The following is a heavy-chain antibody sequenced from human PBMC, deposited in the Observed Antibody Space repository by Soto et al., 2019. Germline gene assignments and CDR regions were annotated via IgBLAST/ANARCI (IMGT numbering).Heavy chain of an antibody. V-gene: IGHV3-30*18. J-gene: IGHJ4*02. CDR2: ISYDGSNK. D-gene: IGHD3-10*01. CDR3: AKGGVKGVRGVTSY. CDR1: GFTFSSYG. Sequence: QVQLVESGGGVVQPGRSLRLSCAASGFTFSSYGMHWVRQAPGKGLEWVAVISYDGSNKYYADSVKGRFTISRDNSKNTLYLQMNSLRAEDTAVYYCAKGGVKGVRGVTSYWGQGTLVTVSS.